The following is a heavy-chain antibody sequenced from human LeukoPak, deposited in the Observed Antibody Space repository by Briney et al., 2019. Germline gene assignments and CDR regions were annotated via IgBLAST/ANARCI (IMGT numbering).Heavy chain of an antibody. CDR3: TRESGAFSPFGF. D-gene: IGHD1-26*01. CDR1: GGSILTTNW. CDR2: VHLSGAS. V-gene: IGHV4-4*02. J-gene: IGHJ4*02. Sequence: SETLSLTCAVSGGSILTTNWWSWVRQPPGKGLEWIGEVHLSGASNYNPSLKSRVSMSIDKSKNQLSLELTSVTAADTAIYYCTRESGAFSPFGFWGQGTLVTVSS.